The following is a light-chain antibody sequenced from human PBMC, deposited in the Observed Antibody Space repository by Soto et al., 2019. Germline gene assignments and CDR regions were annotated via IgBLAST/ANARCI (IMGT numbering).Light chain of an antibody. CDR1: QSVLYSSNNKNY. Sequence: DIVMTQSPDSLAVSLGERATINCKSSQSVLYSSNNKNYLAWYQQKQGQPPKVLIYWASTRESGVPDRFSGSGSGTDFTLTIGSLQAEDVAVYYCQQYYSTPWTFGQGTKVEIK. CDR2: WAS. V-gene: IGKV4-1*01. J-gene: IGKJ1*01. CDR3: QQYYSTPWT.